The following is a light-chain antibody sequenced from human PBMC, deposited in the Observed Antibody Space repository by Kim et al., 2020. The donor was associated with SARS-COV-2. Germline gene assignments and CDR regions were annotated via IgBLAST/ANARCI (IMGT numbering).Light chain of an antibody. CDR3: QQYKSFPLT. CDR2: AAS. Sequence: ASVGDRVNITCRASQVVSNVLAWFQRKPGKAPKSLIFAASTLQSGVPTRFSGSGSGTEFTLTINSLQPDDFATYYCQQYKSFPLTFGGGTKVDIK. J-gene: IGKJ4*01. CDR1: QVVSNV. V-gene: IGKV1-16*01.